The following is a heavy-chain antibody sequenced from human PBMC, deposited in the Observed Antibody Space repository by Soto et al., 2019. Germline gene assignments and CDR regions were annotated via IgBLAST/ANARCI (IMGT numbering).Heavy chain of an antibody. CDR2: IIPMSGRP. Sequence: QVQLVPCGAEVKTPGSVVKFSCTASGGTFSSYSVEWGRAAPGRGFEWMGGIIPMSGRPNYAQRFQGRVTFSADKSTNTVYMEVNSLTHEDTAVYYCTRRGRQSANWFDPWGQGTLVTVSS. J-gene: IGHJ5*02. V-gene: IGHV1-69*06. CDR1: GGTFSSYS. CDR3: TRRGRQSANWFDP.